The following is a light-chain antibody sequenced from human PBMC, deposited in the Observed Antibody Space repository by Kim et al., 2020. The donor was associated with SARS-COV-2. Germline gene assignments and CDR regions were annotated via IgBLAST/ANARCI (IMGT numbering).Light chain of an antibody. J-gene: IGKJ4*01. CDR2: AAS. CDR1: QDISSY. V-gene: IGKV1-8*01. CDR3: QQYYSYTLT. Sequence: AIRMTQSPSSLSASTGDRVTITCRASQDISSYLAWYQQKPGKAPKVLIYAASTLHTGVPSSFSGSGSGTDFTLTISYLQSEDFATYDCQQYYSYTLTVGGGTKLEI.